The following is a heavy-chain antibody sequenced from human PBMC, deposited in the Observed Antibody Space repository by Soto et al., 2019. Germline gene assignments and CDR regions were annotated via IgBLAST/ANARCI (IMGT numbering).Heavy chain of an antibody. J-gene: IGHJ5*02. Sequence: SETLSLTCTVSGGSISSSSYYWGWIRQPPGKGLEWIGSIYYSGNTYYNPSLKSRVTISVDMSKNQFSLKLSSVTAVDTAVYYCARRSAGGNNWFDPWGQGTLVTVSS. V-gene: IGHV4-39*01. D-gene: IGHD1-26*01. CDR1: GGSISSSSYY. CDR2: IYYSGNT. CDR3: ARRSAGGNNWFDP.